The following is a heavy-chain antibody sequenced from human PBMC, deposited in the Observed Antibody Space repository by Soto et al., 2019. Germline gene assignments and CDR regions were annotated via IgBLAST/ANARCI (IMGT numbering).Heavy chain of an antibody. J-gene: IGHJ4*01. Sequence: QGQLVQSGAEVKKPGASLKVSCKASGYTFTSYGISCVRQAPGQGLEWMGWISAYNGNTNNAQKLQGRVTMTTDTSTSTAYMELRSLRSDDTAVYDCARAPIAVACTLPGLFDYWGHGNLVTVSS. CDR1: GYTFTSYG. D-gene: IGHD6-19*01. CDR3: ARAPIAVACTLPGLFDY. CDR2: ISAYNGNT. V-gene: IGHV1-18*01.